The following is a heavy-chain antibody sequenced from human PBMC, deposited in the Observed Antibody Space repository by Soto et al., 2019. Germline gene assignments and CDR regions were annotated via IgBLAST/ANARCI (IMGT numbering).Heavy chain of an antibody. J-gene: IGHJ6*02. V-gene: IGHV1-69*01. CDR1: GGNFMTCS. Sequence: ASGGNFMTCSFPSLRQAPARRRLRMGVISPVFGSATSAQRFQGRVTLTADESTNTVYMELSSLSSEDTAVYYCARIRTGVYGSGTTSSRFYYGMDVWGQETAVTVSS. D-gene: IGHD3-10*01. CDR3: ARIRTGVYGSGTTSSRFYYGMDV. CDR2: ISPVFGSA.